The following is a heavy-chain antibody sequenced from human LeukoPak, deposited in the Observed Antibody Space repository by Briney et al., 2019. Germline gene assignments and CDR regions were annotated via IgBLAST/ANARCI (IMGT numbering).Heavy chain of an antibody. CDR1: GGSISSYY. CDR3: ARGFGEYSYGY. J-gene: IGHJ4*02. CDR2: IYYSGST. Sequence: SETLSLTCTVSGGSISSYYWSWIRQPPGKGLEWTGYIYYSGSTNYNPSLKSRVTISVDTSKNQFSLKLSSVTAADTAVYYCARGFGEYSYGYWGQGTLVTVSS. D-gene: IGHD5-18*01. V-gene: IGHV4-59*08.